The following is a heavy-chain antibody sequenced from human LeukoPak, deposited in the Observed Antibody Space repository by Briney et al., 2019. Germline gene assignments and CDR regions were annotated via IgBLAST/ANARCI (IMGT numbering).Heavy chain of an antibody. J-gene: IGHJ4*01. D-gene: IGHD1-26*01. CDR3: SWSLDY. CDR1: GLRFSSNW. Sequence: PGGSLRLSCAASGLRFSSNWMHWVRQAPGKGLVWVSHINGDGTKTSYADSVKGRFTISRDNAKNTVYLQMNSLRVEDTAMYYCSWSLDYWGQGILVTVSS. CDR2: INGDGTKT. V-gene: IGHV3-74*01.